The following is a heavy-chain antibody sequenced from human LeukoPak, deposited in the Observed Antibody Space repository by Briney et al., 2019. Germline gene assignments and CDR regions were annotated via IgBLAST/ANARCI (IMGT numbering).Heavy chain of an antibody. CDR2: ISTGSSYI. V-gene: IGHV3-21*01. D-gene: IGHD2-15*01. CDR3: KMVVAATPRRLDY. Sequence: GGSLRLSCAASGFTFSSYSMNWVRQAPGKGLEWVSSISTGSSYIYYADSLKGRFTISRDNAKNSVYLQMNSLRAEDTAVYYCKMVVAATPRRLDYWGQGTLVTVSS. J-gene: IGHJ4*02. CDR1: GFTFSSYS.